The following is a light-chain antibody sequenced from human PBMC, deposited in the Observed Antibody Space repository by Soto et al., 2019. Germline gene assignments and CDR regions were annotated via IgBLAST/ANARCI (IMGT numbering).Light chain of an antibody. J-gene: IGKJ5*01. Sequence: DIQMAQSPCTLAASVGDIGTITLRDSQSLNNYLGWHQQQPGTPSHLMIYDASSLARGAPSSFSGTACGTDFPPTIRRVQHDDFVNYYCQQYYRSSITFGQGTRPEIK. CDR1: QSLNNY. V-gene: IGKV1-5*01. CDR3: QQYYRSSIT. CDR2: DAS.